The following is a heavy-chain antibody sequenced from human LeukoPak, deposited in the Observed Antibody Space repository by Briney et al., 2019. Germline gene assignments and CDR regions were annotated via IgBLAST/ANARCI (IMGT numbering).Heavy chain of an antibody. CDR2: IWYDGSNK. CDR1: GFTFSSYG. D-gene: IGHD7-27*01. CDR3: AKDGGLWVSAHWGDS. J-gene: IGHJ4*02. Sequence: GRSLRLSCAASGFTFSSYGMHWVRQAPGKGLEWVALIWYDGSNKYYADSVKGRLTISRDNSKNTLYLQMNSLRAEDTAVYYCAKDGGLWVSAHWGDSWGRGTLVTVSS. V-gene: IGHV3-33*06.